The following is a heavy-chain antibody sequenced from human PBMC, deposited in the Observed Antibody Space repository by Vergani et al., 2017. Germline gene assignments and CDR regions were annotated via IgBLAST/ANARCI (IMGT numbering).Heavy chain of an antibody. Sequence: QLVESGGGWVQPGGSLRLSCVVSGFDFSSYSMNWVRQAPGKGLEWVSSISSSSSYIHYSDSLKGRFTISRDNAKSSLYLQMNSLRLEDTGVYHCVRDRGLCAGGRCYTEAWDYWGQGTPVTVSS. D-gene: IGHD2-2*02. CDR3: VRDRGLCAGGRCYTEAWDY. J-gene: IGHJ4*02. CDR1: GFDFSSYS. V-gene: IGHV3-21*02. CDR2: ISSSSSYI.